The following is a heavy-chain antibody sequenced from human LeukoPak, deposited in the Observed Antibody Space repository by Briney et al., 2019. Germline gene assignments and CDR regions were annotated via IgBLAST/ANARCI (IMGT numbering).Heavy chain of an antibody. V-gene: IGHV3-21*01. Sequence: GGSLRLSCAASGFTFSSYSMNWVRQAPGKGLEWVSSISSSSSYIYYADSVKGRFTISRDKAKNSLYLQMNSLRAEDTAVYYCARDNYDSSGYHYFDYWGQGTLVTVSS. CDR1: GFTFSSYS. J-gene: IGHJ4*02. CDR3: ARDNYDSSGYHYFDY. D-gene: IGHD3-22*01. CDR2: ISSSSSYI.